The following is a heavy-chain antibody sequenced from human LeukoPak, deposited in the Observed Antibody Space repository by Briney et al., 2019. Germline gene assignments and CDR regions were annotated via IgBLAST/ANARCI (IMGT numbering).Heavy chain of an antibody. J-gene: IGHJ4*02. D-gene: IGHD3-10*01. CDR3: ARDPFGSGSYYRDY. CDR1: GFTFSVYG. V-gene: IGHV3-30*03. CDR2: VSYDENTK. Sequence: GGSLRLSCAASGFTFSVYGMHWVRQAPGKGLEWVAVVSYDENTKYYADSVRGRFTISRDNAKNSLYLQMNSLRAEDTAVYYCARDPFGSGSYYRDYWGQGTLVTVSS.